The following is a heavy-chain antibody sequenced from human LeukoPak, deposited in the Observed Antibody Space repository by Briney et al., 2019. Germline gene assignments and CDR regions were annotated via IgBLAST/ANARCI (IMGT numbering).Heavy chain of an antibody. D-gene: IGHD1-26*01. Sequence: ASVKVSCKASGYTFTGYYMHWVRQAPGQGLEWMGWINPNSGGTNYAQKFQGRVTMTRATSISTAYMELSRLRSDATAVYYCARERASGSYGDFDYWGQGTLVTVSS. V-gene: IGHV1-2*02. J-gene: IGHJ4*02. CDR1: GYTFTGYY. CDR2: INPNSGGT. CDR3: ARERASGSYGDFDY.